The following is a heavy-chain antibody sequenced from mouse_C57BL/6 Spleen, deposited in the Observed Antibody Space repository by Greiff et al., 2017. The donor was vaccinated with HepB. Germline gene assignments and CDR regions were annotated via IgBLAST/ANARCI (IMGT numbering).Heavy chain of an antibody. D-gene: IGHD3-1*01. Sequence: VQLQQSGAELVKPGASVKLSCKASGYTFTSYWMHWVKQRPGQGLEWIGMIHPNSGSTNYNEKFKSKATLTVDKSSSTAYMQLSSLTSEDSAVYYCARRAGPYYFDYWGQGTTLTVSS. CDR1: GYTFTSYW. CDR2: IHPNSGST. J-gene: IGHJ2*01. CDR3: ARRAGPYYFDY. V-gene: IGHV1-64*01.